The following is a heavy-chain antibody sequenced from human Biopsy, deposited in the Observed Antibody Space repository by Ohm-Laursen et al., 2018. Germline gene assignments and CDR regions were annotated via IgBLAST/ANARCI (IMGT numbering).Heavy chain of an antibody. CDR3: ARAPYVSGSFGWFDP. J-gene: IGHJ5*02. Sequence: LSLTCTVSGDSISSGVYYWNWFRQHPEKGLEWIGYISSGGYRKYTPSLQSLITISMDTSRNQFSLRLNSVTSADTAVYYCARAPYVSGSFGWFDPWGQGIVVTVSS. D-gene: IGHD3-10*01. V-gene: IGHV4-31*01. CDR2: ISSGGYR. CDR1: GDSISSGVYY.